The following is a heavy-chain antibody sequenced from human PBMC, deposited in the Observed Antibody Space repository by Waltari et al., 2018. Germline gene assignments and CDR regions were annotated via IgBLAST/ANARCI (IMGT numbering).Heavy chain of an antibody. J-gene: IGHJ4*02. D-gene: IGHD1-7*01. Sequence: EVQLVESGGGLVQPGRSLRLSCTASGFTFGDYAMSWVRQAPGKGLVWVGFIRSKADGGKTEYAASVKGRFTISRDDSKSIAYLQMNSLKTEDTAVYYCTRDAPRYNWNYDYWGQGTLVTVSS. V-gene: IGHV3-49*04. CDR2: IRSKADGGKT. CDR3: TRDAPRYNWNYDY. CDR1: GFTFGDYA.